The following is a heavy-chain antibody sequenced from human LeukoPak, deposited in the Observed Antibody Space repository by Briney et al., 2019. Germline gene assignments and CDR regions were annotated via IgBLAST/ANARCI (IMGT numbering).Heavy chain of an antibody. Sequence: SETLSLTCTVSGGSINSNSYYWGWIRQPPGKGLEWIGYISYSGSTNYNPSLKSRVTISVDTYQNQFSLKLSSVTAADTAMYYCARHLYESRGQTSFDYWGQGTLVTVSS. CDR3: ARHLYESRGQTSFDY. J-gene: IGHJ4*02. CDR2: ISYSGST. V-gene: IGHV4-61*05. D-gene: IGHD3-22*01. CDR1: GGSINSNSYY.